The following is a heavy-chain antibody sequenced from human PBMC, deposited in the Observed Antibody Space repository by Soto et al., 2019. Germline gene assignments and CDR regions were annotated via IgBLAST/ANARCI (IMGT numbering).Heavy chain of an antibody. J-gene: IGHJ6*02. V-gene: IGHV1-69*01. Sequence: QVQLVQSGAEVKKPGSSVKVSCKASGGTFSSYAISWVRQAPGQGLEWMGGIIPIFGTANYAQKFQGRVTITADESTSTAYMELSSLRSEDTAVYYCARDSVPAAHPTLSYGMDVWGQGTTVTVSS. CDR2: IIPIFGTA. CDR3: ARDSVPAAHPTLSYGMDV. CDR1: GGTFSSYA. D-gene: IGHD6-6*01.